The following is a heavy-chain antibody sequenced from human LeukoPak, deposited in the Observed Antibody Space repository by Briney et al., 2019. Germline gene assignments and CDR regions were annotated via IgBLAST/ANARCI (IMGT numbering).Heavy chain of an antibody. D-gene: IGHD3-22*01. J-gene: IGHJ3*02. CDR3: ARDRGGFYYDNSLDI. CDR1: GDNVSTNSGG. V-gene: IGHV6-1*01. Sequence: SQTLSLTCAISGDNVSTNSGGWDWIRQSPSRGLEWLGRTHYRSKWFNDYALSVKSRITISPDTSKNQVSLHLKSVTPEDTAVYYCARDRGGFYYDNSLDIWGQGTTVTVSS. CDR2: THYRSKWFN.